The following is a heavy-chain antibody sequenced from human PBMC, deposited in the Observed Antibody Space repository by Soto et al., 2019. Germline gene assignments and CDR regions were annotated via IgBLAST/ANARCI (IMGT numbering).Heavy chain of an antibody. V-gene: IGHV3-74*01. CDR1: EITLNIYW. D-gene: IGHD2-21*02. CDR2: INPESTTL. CDR3: TNDTFGDWDA. J-gene: IGHJ4*02. Sequence: GGSLILSCTASEITLNIYWMHWIRQAPGKGLVWVSRINPESTTLTYADSVTGRFTISRDSAKNTLYLQMNGLSAEDTAIDDCTNDTFGDWDAWGKGNLVRVYS.